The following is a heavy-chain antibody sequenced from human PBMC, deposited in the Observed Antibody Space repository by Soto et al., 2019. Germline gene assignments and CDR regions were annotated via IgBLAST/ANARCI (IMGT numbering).Heavy chain of an antibody. CDR2: ISGSGGST. CDR1: GFTFSSYA. CDR3: AKDPSHLPQSNWFDP. Sequence: GGSLRLSCAASGFTFSSYAMSWVRQAPGKGLEWVSAISGSGGSTYYADSVKGRFTISRDNSKNTLYLQMNSLRAEDTAVYYCAKDPSHLPQSNWFDPWGQGTLVTVSS. J-gene: IGHJ5*02. V-gene: IGHV3-23*01.